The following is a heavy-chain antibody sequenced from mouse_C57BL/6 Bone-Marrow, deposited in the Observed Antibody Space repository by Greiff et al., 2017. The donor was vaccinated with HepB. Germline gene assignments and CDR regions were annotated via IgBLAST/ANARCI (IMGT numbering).Heavy chain of an antibody. CDR3: ARWGDGYYVGAMDY. D-gene: IGHD2-3*01. Sequence: QVQLKQSGPEMVKPGASVKISCKASGYAFSSSWMNWVKQRPGKGLEWIGRIYPGDGDTNYNGKFKGKATLTADKSSSTAYMQLSSLTSEDSAVYFCARWGDGYYVGAMDYWGQGTSVTVSS. CDR1: GYAFSSSW. V-gene: IGHV1-82*01. CDR2: IYPGDGDT. J-gene: IGHJ4*01.